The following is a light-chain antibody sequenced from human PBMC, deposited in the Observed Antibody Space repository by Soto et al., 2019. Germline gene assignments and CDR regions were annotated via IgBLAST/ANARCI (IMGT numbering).Light chain of an antibody. Sequence: QSALTQPASVSGSPGQSIAISCTGTSSDVGAFNYVSWYQQHPGKAPKFMIFDVGSRPSGVSDRFSGSKSGNTASLTISGLQTEDEADYYCASYTTSSTYVFGTGTKVTV. CDR3: ASYTTSSTYV. J-gene: IGLJ1*01. V-gene: IGLV2-14*03. CDR1: SSDVGAFNY. CDR2: DVG.